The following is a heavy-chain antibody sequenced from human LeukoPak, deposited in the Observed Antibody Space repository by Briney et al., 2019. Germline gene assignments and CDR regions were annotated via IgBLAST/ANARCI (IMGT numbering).Heavy chain of an antibody. J-gene: IGHJ4*02. Sequence: GGSLRLACTVSGFTVSSNSWSWVRQAPGKGLEWVSFIYSGGNTHYSDSVKGRFTISRDNSKNTLYLQMNSLRAEDTAIYYCARRAGEYSHPYDYWGQGTLVTVSS. CDR3: ARRAGEYSHPYDY. CDR1: GFTVSSNS. CDR2: IYSGGNT. V-gene: IGHV3-53*01. D-gene: IGHD2-15*01.